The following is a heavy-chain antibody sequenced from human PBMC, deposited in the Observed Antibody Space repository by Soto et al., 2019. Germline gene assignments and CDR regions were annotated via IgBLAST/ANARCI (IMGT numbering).Heavy chain of an antibody. CDR3: ASGYGTNEIDY. Sequence: QVQLVQSGAEVKKPGSSVKVPCKASGGTFSSYTISWVRQAPGQGLEWMGRIIPILGIANYAQKFQGRVTITADKSTSTAYMELSSLRSEDTAVYYCASGYGTNEIDYWGQGTLVTVSS. CDR2: IIPILGIA. CDR1: GGTFSSYT. D-gene: IGHD2-8*01. V-gene: IGHV1-69*02. J-gene: IGHJ4*02.